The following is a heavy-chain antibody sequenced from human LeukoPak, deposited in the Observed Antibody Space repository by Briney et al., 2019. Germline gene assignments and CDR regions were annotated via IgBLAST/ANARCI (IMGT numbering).Heavy chain of an antibody. CDR1: GFTFSSYW. D-gene: IGHD5-12*01. CDR2: INSDGSST. CDR3: AKAGYSGYGFYYMDV. Sequence: GGSLRLSCAASGFTFSSYWMHWVRQAPGKGLVWVSRINSDGSSTSYADSVKGRFTISRDNAKNTLYLQMNSLRAEDTAVYYCAKAGYSGYGFYYMDVWGKGTTVTISS. V-gene: IGHV3-74*01. J-gene: IGHJ6*03.